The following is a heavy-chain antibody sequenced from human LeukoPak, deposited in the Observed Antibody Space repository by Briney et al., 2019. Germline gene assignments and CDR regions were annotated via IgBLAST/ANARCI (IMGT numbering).Heavy chain of an antibody. J-gene: IGHJ4*02. CDR2: ISSNGGRT. Sequence: PGGSLRLSCSASGFTFSSYAMHWVRQAPGKGLEYVSAISSNGGRTYYADSVKGRFTISRDNSKNTLYLQMSGLRAEDTAVYYCVKPEARYTSGWFDFFDYWGQGALVTVSS. CDR3: VKPEARYTSGWFDFFDY. D-gene: IGHD6-19*01. V-gene: IGHV3-64D*09. CDR1: GFTFSSYA.